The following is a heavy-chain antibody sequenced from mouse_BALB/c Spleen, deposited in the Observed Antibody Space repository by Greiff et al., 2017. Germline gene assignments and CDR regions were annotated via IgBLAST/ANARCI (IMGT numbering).Heavy chain of an antibody. D-gene: IGHD2-2*01. Sequence: EVMLVESGPELVKPGASVKISCKTSGYTFTEYTMHWVKQSHGKSLERIGGINPNNGGTSYNQKFKGKATLTVDKSSSTAYMELRSLTSEDSAVYYCARSGGYDGVYYAMDYWGQGTSVTVSS. V-gene: IGHV1-18*01. J-gene: IGHJ4*01. CDR2: INPNNGGT. CDR1: GYTFTEYT. CDR3: ARSGGYDGVYYAMDY.